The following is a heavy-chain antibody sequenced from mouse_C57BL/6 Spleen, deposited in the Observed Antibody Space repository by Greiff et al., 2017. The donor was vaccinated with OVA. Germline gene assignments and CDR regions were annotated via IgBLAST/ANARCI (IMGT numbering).Heavy chain of an antibody. CDR1: GYTFTSYW. V-gene: IGHV1-69*01. CDR3: ARYGTPDWYFDG. Sequence: QVQLQQPGAELVMPGASVKLSCKASGYTFTSYWMHWVKQRPGQGLEWIGELDPSDSYTNYNQKFKCKSTLTVGKSSSTAYMQLSSLTSEDSAVYYGARYGTPDWYFDGWGRGTTVTVSS. J-gene: IGHJ1*03. CDR2: LDPSDSYT. D-gene: IGHD2-1*01.